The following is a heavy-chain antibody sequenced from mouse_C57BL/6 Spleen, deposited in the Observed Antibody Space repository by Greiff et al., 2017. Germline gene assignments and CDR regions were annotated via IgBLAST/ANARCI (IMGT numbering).Heavy chain of an antibody. V-gene: IGHV1-15*01. CDR3: TRGDIREGYYFY. J-gene: IGHJ2*01. CDR2: IDPETGGT. Sequence: QVQLQQSGAELVRPGASVTLSCKASGYTFTDYEMHWVKQTPMNGLEWIGAIDPETGGTAYNQKFKGKAILTADKSSSTAYMELRSLTSEDSAVYYCTRGDIREGYYFYWGQGTTLTVSS. CDR1: GYTFTDYE. D-gene: IGHD2-12*01.